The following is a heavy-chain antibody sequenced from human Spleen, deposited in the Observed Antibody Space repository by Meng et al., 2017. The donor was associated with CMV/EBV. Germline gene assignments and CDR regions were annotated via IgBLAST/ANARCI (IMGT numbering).Heavy chain of an antibody. D-gene: IGHD2-2*01. CDR3: AREASSTSCYDY. V-gene: IGHV4-61*08. J-gene: IGHJ4*02. CDR2: ISYSGST. Sequence: GSLRLSCTVSGGSISSGGYYWSWIRQPPGKGLEWIGYISYSGSTNYNPSLKSRVTISVDTSKNQFSLKLTSVTAADTAVYYCAREASSTSCYDYWGQGTLVTVSS. CDR1: GGSISSGGYY.